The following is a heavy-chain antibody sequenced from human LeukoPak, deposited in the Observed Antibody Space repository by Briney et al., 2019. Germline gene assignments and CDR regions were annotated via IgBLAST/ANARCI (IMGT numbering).Heavy chain of an antibody. CDR1: GFAFSSYA. Sequence: GGSLRLSCAPSGFAFSSYAMSWVRQAPGKGLEWVSAISGSGGSTYYADSVKGRFTISRDNSKNTLSLQMNSLRVEDTALYYCAKYSDSTGAHYFDYWGQGTLVTVSS. V-gene: IGHV3-23*01. J-gene: IGHJ4*02. CDR2: ISGSGGST. CDR3: AKYSDSTGAHYFDY. D-gene: IGHD2/OR15-2a*01.